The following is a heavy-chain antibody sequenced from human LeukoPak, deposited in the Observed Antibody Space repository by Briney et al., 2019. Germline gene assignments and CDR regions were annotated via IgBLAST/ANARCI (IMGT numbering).Heavy chain of an antibody. CDR1: GGSISSYY. Sequence: SETLSLTCTVSGGSISSYYWSWLRQPPGKGLEWVGCIYYSGSTNYNPSLKSRVTISVDTSNNQFSLKLSSVTAADTAVYSCARDPGITIFGVVQTYFDYWGQGTLVTVSS. D-gene: IGHD3-3*01. V-gene: IGHV4-59*01. J-gene: IGHJ4*02. CDR2: IYYSGST. CDR3: ARDPGITIFGVVQTYFDY.